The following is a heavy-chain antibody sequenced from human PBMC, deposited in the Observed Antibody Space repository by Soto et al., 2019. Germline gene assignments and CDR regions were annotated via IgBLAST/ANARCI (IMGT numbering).Heavy chain of an antibody. CDR3: AKGKTPGWYYFDY. V-gene: IGHV3-23*01. Sequence: EVLLLESGGDLAQPGGSLRLSCAASGFTFDNYAMSWVRQAPGKGLEWVAGISASGRDTYYADSVKDRFTISRDSSKNTLYLQMNSLRAEDTATYYCAKGKTPGWYYFDYWGQGTLVTVSS. J-gene: IGHJ4*02. CDR2: ISASGRDT. D-gene: IGHD6-19*01. CDR1: GFTFDNYA.